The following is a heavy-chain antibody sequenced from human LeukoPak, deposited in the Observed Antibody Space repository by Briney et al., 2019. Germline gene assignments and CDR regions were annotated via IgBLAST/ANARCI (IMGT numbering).Heavy chain of an antibody. CDR2: ISGSGGST. V-gene: IGHV3-23*01. CDR3: AKGGAAAGKGRYYFDY. CDR1: GFTFSSYA. D-gene: IGHD6-13*01. J-gene: IGHJ4*02. Sequence: PGGSLRLSCAASGFTFSSYAMSWVCQAPGKGLEWVSAISGSGGSTYYADSVKGRFTISRDNSKNTLYLQMNSLRAEDTAVYYCAKGGAAAGKGRYYFDYWGQGTLVTVSS.